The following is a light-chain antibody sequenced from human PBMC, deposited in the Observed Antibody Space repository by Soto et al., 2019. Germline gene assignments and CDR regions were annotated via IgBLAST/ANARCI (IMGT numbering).Light chain of an antibody. CDR3: QQYNIWPQT. V-gene: IGKV3-15*01. Sequence: EIVMTQSPATLSVSPVERATLSCRASQSVSSDLAWYQQKPGQAPRLLIYGASTRATGIPARFSGSGSGTEFTLTISSLQSEDFAVYFCQQYNIWPQTFGQGTKVDIK. CDR1: QSVSSD. CDR2: GAS. J-gene: IGKJ1*01.